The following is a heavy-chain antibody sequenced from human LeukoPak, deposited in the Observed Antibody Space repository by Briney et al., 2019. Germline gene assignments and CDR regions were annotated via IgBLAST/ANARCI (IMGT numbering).Heavy chain of an antibody. Sequence: GGSLRLSCAASGFTFSSYSMNWVRQAPGKGLEWVSYISSSSSTVYYADSVKGRFTISRDNAKNSLYLQMNSLRAEDTAVYYCARDYDFWSGYLLFDYWGQGTLVTVSS. D-gene: IGHD3-3*01. CDR2: ISSSSSTV. V-gene: IGHV3-48*01. CDR3: ARDYDFWSGYLLFDY. CDR1: GFTFSSYS. J-gene: IGHJ4*02.